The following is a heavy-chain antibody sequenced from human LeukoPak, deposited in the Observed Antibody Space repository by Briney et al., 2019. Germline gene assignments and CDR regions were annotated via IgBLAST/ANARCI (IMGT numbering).Heavy chain of an antibody. V-gene: IGHV3-7*03. D-gene: IGHD3-10*02. CDR1: GYRFSPYW. CDR3: TRENYVPDS. J-gene: IGHJ5*02. Sequence: PGGSLRLSCAASGYRFSPYWMSWVRQTPGKGLEWVASISDGGRAIYYGDSVRGRFTISRDDARNSLFLQMNGLRADDTAVYYCTRENYVPDSWGQGTLVTVSS. CDR2: ISDGGRAI.